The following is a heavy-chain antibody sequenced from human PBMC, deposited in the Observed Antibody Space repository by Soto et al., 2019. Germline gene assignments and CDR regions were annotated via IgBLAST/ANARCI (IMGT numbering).Heavy chain of an antibody. Sequence: QGQLVESGGGVVQPGRSLRLSCEASGFTFSTYGMQWVRQAPGKGLEWVAVISYDGYLKYYVDSVKGRFTVARDNSKKTLFLEMNRVRVEDTAVYFCAKDFKVSGSHYGTLNYCYVMGVCCQGTTVTVSS. J-gene: IGHJ6*02. CDR2: ISYDGYLK. D-gene: IGHD3-10*01. CDR1: GFTFSTYG. V-gene: IGHV3-30*18. CDR3: AKDFKVSGSHYGTLNYCYVMGV.